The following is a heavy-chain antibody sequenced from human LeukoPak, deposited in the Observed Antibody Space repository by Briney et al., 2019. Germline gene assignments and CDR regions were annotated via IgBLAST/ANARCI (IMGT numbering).Heavy chain of an antibody. CDR3: AREGFGCSGGSCYSNAFDI. V-gene: IGHV3-7*01. J-gene: IGHJ3*02. CDR2: MNQDGSEK. Sequence: GGSLRLSCAASGFTFSGFWMSWVRQAPGKGLEWVANMNQDGSEKYYVDSVKGRFTISRDNAKSSLYLQMNSLRAEDTAVYYCAREGFGCSGGSCYSNAFDIWGQGTMVTVSS. CDR1: GFTFSGFW. D-gene: IGHD2-15*01.